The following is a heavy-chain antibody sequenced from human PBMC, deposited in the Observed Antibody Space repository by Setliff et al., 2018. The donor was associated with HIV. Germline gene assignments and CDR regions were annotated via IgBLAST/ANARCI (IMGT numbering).Heavy chain of an antibody. D-gene: IGHD4-17*01. CDR1: GYSFTNYA. V-gene: IGHV7-4-1*02. J-gene: IGHJ5*02. Sequence: AASVKVSCKASGYSFTNYAMNWVRQAPGQGLVWMGWIKTDSGSPTHAPGFTGRFVFSVDTSDTTAYLQISSLKAEDTAVYYCARALYGDYGGDLNWLDPWGQGTLVTVSS. CDR2: IKTDSGSP. CDR3: ARALYGDYGGDLNWLDP.